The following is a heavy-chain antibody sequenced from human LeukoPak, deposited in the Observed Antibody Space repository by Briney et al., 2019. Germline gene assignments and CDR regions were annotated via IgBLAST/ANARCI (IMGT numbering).Heavy chain of an antibody. CDR1: GFTFSSYA. CDR2: ILGSGGST. Sequence: PGGSLRLSCAASGFTFSSYAMSWVRQAPGKGPEWVSGILGSGGSTFFADSLKGRFTISRDNSKNTLYLQMNSLGADDTAVYYCAKDRVQGSWYFDLWGRGALVTVSS. CDR3: AKDRVQGSWYFDL. V-gene: IGHV3-23*01. D-gene: IGHD3-10*01. J-gene: IGHJ2*01.